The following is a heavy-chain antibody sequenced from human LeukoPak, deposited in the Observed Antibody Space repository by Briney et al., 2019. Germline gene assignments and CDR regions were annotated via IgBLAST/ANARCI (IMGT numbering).Heavy chain of an antibody. Sequence: SVKVSCKASGGTFSSYAISWVRQAPGQGLEWMGRIIPIFGTANYAQKFQGRVTITTDESTSTAYMELSSLRSEDTAMYYCARDHQIRTKDYYYYYYMDVWGKGTTVTVSS. D-gene: IGHD1-14*01. CDR3: ARDHQIRTKDYYYYYYMDV. CDR2: IIPIFGTA. CDR1: GGTFSSYA. V-gene: IGHV1-69*05. J-gene: IGHJ6*03.